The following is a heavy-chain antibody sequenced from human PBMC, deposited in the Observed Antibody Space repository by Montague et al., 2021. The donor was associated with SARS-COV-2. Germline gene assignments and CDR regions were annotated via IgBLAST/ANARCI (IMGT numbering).Heavy chain of an antibody. V-gene: IGHV3-23*03. Sequence: SLRLSCAASGFTFSNYAMSWVRQAPGKGLEWVSVIYSGGSSTYYADSVKGRFTISRDNSKNTLYLQMNSLRAEDTAVYYGAKDPHYDFWCGYYFDYWGQGTLVTVSS. D-gene: IGHD3-3*01. CDR1: GFTFSNYA. CDR2: IYSGGSST. J-gene: IGHJ4*02. CDR3: AKDPHYDFWCGYYFDY.